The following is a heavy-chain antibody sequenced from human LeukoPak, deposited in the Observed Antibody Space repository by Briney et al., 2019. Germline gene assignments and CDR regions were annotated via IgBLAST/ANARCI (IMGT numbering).Heavy chain of an antibody. V-gene: IGHV1-18*01. D-gene: IGHD4-17*01. CDR2: ISAYNGNT. CDR1: GYTFTSYG. CDR3: ARVLGYGDYVGWFDP. Sequence: ASVKVSCKASGYTFTSYGISWVRQAPGQGLEWMGWISAYNGNTNYAQKLQGRVTMTTDTSTSTAYMELRSLRSDDTAVYYCARVLGYGDYVGWFDPWGQGTLVTVSS. J-gene: IGHJ5*02.